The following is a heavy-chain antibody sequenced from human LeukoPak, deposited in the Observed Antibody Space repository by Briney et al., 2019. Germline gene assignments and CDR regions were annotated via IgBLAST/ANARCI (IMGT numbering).Heavy chain of an antibody. D-gene: IGHD5-18*01. CDR1: GFTLSSYS. Sequence: GGSLRLSCAASGFTLSSYSMNWVRQAPGKGLEWVSYISSSSSTIYYADSVKGRFTISRDNAKNSLYLQMNSLRAEDTAVYYCARDLQLWGNDYWGQGTLVTVSS. V-gene: IGHV3-48*01. CDR3: ARDLQLWGNDY. CDR2: ISSSSSTI. J-gene: IGHJ4*02.